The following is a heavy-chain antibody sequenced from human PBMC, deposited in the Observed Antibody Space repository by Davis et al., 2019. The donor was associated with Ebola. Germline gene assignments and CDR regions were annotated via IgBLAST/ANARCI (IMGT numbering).Heavy chain of an antibody. V-gene: IGHV4-34*01. CDR2: INHSGST. Sequence: MPSETLSLTCTVSGGSISSYYWSWIRQPPGKGLEWIGEINHSGSTNYNPSLKSRVTISVDTSKNQFSLKLSSVTAADTAVYYCARGPFSMVKGVIPFDYWGQGTLVTVSS. CDR1: GGSISSYY. CDR3: ARGPFSMVKGVIPFDY. J-gene: IGHJ4*02. D-gene: IGHD3-10*01.